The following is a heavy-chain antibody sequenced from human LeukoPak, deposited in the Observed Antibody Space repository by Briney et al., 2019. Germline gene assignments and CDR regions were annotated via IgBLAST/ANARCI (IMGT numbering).Heavy chain of an antibody. V-gene: IGHV6-1*01. CDR1: GDSVSSNSAA. D-gene: IGHD1-7*01. J-gene: IGHJ3*02. CDR3: ARLSWNYEAFDI. CDR2: TYYRSKWYN. Sequence: SQTLSLTCAISGDSVSSNSAAWNWIRQSPSRGLEWLGRTYYRSKWYNDYAVSVKSRITINPDTSKNQFSLKLSSVIAADTAVYYCARLSWNYEAFDIWGQGTMVTVSS.